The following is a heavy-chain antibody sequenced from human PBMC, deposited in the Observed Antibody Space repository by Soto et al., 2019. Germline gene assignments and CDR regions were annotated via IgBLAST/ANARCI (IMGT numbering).Heavy chain of an antibody. CDR3: AREAEGYSSSSPLDY. V-gene: IGHV1-18*01. J-gene: IGHJ4*02. D-gene: IGHD6-6*01. CDR2: ISAYNGDT. Sequence: QVQLVQSGAEVKKPGASVKVSCKASGYTFTSYGISWVRQAPGQGLEWMGWISAYNGDTNYAQKLQGRVTMTTDTSTSTAYMELRSLRSDDTAVYYCAREAEGYSSSSPLDYWGQGTLVTVSS. CDR1: GYTFTSYG.